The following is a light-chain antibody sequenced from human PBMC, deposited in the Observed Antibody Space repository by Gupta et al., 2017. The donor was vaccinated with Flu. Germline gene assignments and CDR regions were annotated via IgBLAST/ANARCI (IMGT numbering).Light chain of an antibody. CDR3: MRGTHPWT. J-gene: IGKJ2*02. Sequence: SVSITRSLIHRNRSYYMTWYQQRPGPSPRRLISEASFRGSGVPERFSGSWSVTYFLMKSSMLEADYVGVYYCMRGTHPWTFGQGTRLEIK. CDR1: RSLIHRNRSYY. V-gene: IGKV2-30*02. CDR2: EAS.